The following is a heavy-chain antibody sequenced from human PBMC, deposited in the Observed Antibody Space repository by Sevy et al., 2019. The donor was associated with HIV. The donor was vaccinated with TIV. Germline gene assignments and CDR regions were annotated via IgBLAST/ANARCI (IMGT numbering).Heavy chain of an antibody. V-gene: IGHV3-21*01. CDR1: GFTFSSYS. J-gene: IGHJ3*02. CDR3: ANSASMFTFGGVIVPDAFDI. Sequence: GGSLRLSCAASGFTFSSYSMNWVRQAPGKGLEWVSSISSSSSYIYYADSVKGRFTISRDNAKNSLYLQMNSLRAEDTAVYYCANSASMFTFGGVIVPDAFDIWGQGTMVTVSS. CDR2: ISSSSSYI. D-gene: IGHD3-16*02.